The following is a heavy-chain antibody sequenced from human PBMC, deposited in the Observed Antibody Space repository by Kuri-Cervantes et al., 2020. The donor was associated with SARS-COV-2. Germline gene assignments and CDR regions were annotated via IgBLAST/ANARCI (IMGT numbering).Heavy chain of an antibody. CDR3: ARGRPSIWASLQH. V-gene: IGHV3-48*03. Sequence: GGSLRLSCAASGFTFSSYEMHWVRQAPGKGLEWVSYISSSGSAIYYADSVKGRFTISRDNAKNSLYLQMNSLRDEDTAVYYCARGRPSIWASLQHWGQGTLVTVSS. CDR1: GFTFSSYE. J-gene: IGHJ1*01. CDR2: ISSSGSAI. D-gene: IGHD3-16*01.